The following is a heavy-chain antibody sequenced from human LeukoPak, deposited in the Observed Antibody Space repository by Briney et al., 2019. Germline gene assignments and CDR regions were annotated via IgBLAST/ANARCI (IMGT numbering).Heavy chain of an antibody. V-gene: IGHV1-2*02. Sequence: ASVKVSCKASGYTFTGYYMHWVRQAPGQGLEWMGWINPNSGGTNYAQKIQGRVTMTRDTSISTAYMELSRLRSDDTAVYYCARESADYYDSSGYPNWFDPWGQGTLVTVSS. CDR3: ARESADYYDSSGYPNWFDP. J-gene: IGHJ5*02. CDR1: GYTFTGYY. CDR2: INPNSGGT. D-gene: IGHD3-22*01.